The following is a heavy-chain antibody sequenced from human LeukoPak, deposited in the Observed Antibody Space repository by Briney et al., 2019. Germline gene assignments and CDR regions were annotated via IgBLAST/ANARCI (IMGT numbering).Heavy chain of an antibody. J-gene: IGHJ3*02. CDR2: IYYTGNT. D-gene: IGHD1-26*01. V-gene: IGHV4-59*08. CDR3: ARQHSGTDYFPFDI. CDR1: DGSIGTFY. Sequence: SETLSLTCSVSDGSIGTFYWSWIRQFPGKGLEWIGYIYYTGNTIYNPSLKSRVAISVDTSKNQFSLRLSSVTAADTAVYYCARQHSGTDYFPFDIWGQGTLVTVSS.